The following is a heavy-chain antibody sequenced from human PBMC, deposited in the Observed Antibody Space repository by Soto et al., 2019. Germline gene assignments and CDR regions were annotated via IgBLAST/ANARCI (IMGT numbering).Heavy chain of an antibody. V-gene: IGHV3-74*01. J-gene: IGHJ5*02. CDR1: GFTFSSYW. CDR2: STGDGTNT. Sequence: PGGSLRLSCAASGFTFSSYWMHWVRQAPGKGLLWVSRSTGDGTNTIYADSVKGRFTISRDNAKNTVYLQMNSLRPEDTAVYYCARDNQKGRFDPWGQGTLVTVSS. CDR3: ARDNQKGRFDP. D-gene: IGHD3-10*01.